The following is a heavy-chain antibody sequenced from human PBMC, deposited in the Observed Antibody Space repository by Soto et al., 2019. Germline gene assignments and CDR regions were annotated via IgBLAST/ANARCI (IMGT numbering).Heavy chain of an antibody. D-gene: IGHD3-10*01. V-gene: IGHV4-31*03. CDR2: IYYSVST. CDR1: GGSISSGGYY. Sequence: SETLSLTCTVSGGSISSGGYYWSWIRQHPGKGLEWIGYIYYSVSTYYNPSLKSRVTISVDTSKNQFSLKLSSVTAADTAVYYCARQNYGSGPTDAGYYYMDVWGKGTTVTVSS. J-gene: IGHJ6*03. CDR3: ARQNYGSGPTDAGYYYMDV.